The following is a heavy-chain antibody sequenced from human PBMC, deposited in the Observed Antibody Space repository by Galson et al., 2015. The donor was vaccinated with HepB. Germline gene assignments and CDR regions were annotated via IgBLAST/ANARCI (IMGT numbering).Heavy chain of an antibody. CDR1: GFTFSSSA. V-gene: IGHV1-58*01. D-gene: IGHD3-10*01. Sequence: SVKVSCKASGFTFSSSAVQWVRQARGQRLEWMGWIVVGSGNTIYAQNFQERVTISRDMSTSTAYMELSSLTSEDTAVYYCAASVQYSYGSGRTEDWGQGTLLTVSS. J-gene: IGHJ4*02. CDR3: AASVQYSYGSGRTED. CDR2: IVVGSGNT.